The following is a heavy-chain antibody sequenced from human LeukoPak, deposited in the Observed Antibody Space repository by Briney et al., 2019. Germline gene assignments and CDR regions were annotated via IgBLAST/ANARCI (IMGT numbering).Heavy chain of an antibody. CDR3: ARGYSSGWYGYFDY. D-gene: IGHD6-19*01. V-gene: IGHV4-59*08. CDR1: GGPISSYY. Sequence: SETLSLTCTVSGGPISSYYWSWIRQPPGKGLEWIGYIYYSGSTNYNPSLKSRVTISVDTSKNQFSLKLSSVTAADTAVYYCARGYSSGWYGYFDYWGQGTLVTVPS. CDR2: IYYSGST. J-gene: IGHJ4*02.